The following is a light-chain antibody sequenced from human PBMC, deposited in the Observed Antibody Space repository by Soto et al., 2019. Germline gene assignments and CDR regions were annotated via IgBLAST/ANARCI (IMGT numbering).Light chain of an antibody. CDR2: DVN. CDR3: SLYSSNGSLL. V-gene: IGLV2-18*01. Sequence: QSVLTQPPSVSGSPGQSVTISCTATTTDIDNYDSVSWYQQAPGTAPKLIIYDVNNRPSGAPDRVSGSRSGNTASLPLSALQAEDEPDYFCSLYSSNGSLLFGPGTTVTVL. CDR1: TTDIDNYDS. J-gene: IGLJ1*01.